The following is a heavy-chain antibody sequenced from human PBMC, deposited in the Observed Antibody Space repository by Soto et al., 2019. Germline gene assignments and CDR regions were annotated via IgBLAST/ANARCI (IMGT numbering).Heavy chain of an antibody. J-gene: IGHJ4*02. CDR1: GYSFSSYT. D-gene: IGHD5-12*01. V-gene: IGHV1-18*04. CDR3: ARESKKWPDF. Sequence: QVQLVQSGGEVKKPGASVTVSCKASGYSFSSYTINWVRQAPGQGLEWLGWIRAYNGNTKYVEKLQGRVTMTTDTSTSTAYMELWNLRSDDTAVYYCARESKKWPDFWGPGTLVTVSS. CDR2: IRAYNGNT.